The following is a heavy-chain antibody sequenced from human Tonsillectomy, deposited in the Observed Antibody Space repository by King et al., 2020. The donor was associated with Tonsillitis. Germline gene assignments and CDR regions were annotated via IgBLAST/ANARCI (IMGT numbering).Heavy chain of an antibody. V-gene: IGHV1-46*02. Sequence: AQLVQSGAEVRKPGAAVKVSCTASEYTFNKYYMHWVRQAPGQGLEWMGMINPSGGGTRYAQKFQGRLTMTRDTSTTTLYMELSSLRSEDMAVYYCASGYYYDSSGEGWFDPWGQGTLVTVSS. CDR2: INPSGGGT. CDR3: ASGYYYDSSGEGWFDP. CDR1: EYTFNKYY. J-gene: IGHJ5*02. D-gene: IGHD3-22*01.